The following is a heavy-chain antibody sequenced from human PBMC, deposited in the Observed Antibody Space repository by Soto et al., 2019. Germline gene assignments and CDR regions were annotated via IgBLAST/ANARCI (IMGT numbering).Heavy chain of an antibody. D-gene: IGHD3-16*01. CDR3: AAVALKRFSPVDFDY. CDR2: IVVGSGNT. V-gene: IGHV1-58*01. CDR1: GFTFTSSA. Sequence: ASVKVSCKASGFTFTSSAVQWVRQARGQRLEWIGWIVVGSGNTNYSQKFQERVTITRDMSTSTAYMELSSLRSEDTAVYYCAAVALKRFSPVDFDYWGQGTLVTVSS. J-gene: IGHJ4*02.